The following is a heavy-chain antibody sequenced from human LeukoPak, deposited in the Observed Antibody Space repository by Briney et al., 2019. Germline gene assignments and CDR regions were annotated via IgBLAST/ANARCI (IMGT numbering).Heavy chain of an antibody. CDR1: GFTVSSNY. V-gene: IGHV3-66*01. CDR2: IYSGGST. CDR3: ARVYGSLSYYYMDV. J-gene: IGHJ6*03. Sequence: GGSLRLSRAASGFTVSSNYMSWVRQAPGKGLEWVSVIYSGGSTYYADSVKGRFTISRDNAKNSLYLQMNSLRAEDTAVYYCARVYGSLSYYYMDVWGKGTTVTVSS. D-gene: IGHD3-10*01.